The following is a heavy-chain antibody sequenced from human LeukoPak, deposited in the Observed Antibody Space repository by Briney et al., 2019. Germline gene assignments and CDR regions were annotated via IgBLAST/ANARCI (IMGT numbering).Heavy chain of an antibody. D-gene: IGHD3-22*01. V-gene: IGHV3-30*02. CDR3: AMTYYYDSSGHDY. J-gene: IGHJ4*02. Sequence: PGGSLRLSCAASGFTFSSYGMHWVRQAPGKGLEWVAFIRYDGSNKYYADSVKGRFTISRDNSKNTLYLQMNSLRAEDTAVYYCAMTYYYDSSGHDYWGQGTLVTVSS. CDR1: GFTFSSYG. CDR2: IRYDGSNK.